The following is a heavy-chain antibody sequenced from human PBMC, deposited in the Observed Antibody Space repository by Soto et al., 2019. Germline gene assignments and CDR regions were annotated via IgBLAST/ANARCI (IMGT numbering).Heavy chain of an antibody. J-gene: IGHJ3*02. Sequence: HPGGSLRLSCAASGFTFSNYAMTWVRQAPGKGLEWVSGVTRGGSAYYADSVKGRFTISRDNSKNTVFLQMNSLRAEDTAVYYCARALSYGNIWGQGTMVTVSS. CDR2: VTRGGSA. V-gene: IGHV3-23*01. CDR1: GFTFSNYA. D-gene: IGHD3-16*01. CDR3: ARALSYGNI.